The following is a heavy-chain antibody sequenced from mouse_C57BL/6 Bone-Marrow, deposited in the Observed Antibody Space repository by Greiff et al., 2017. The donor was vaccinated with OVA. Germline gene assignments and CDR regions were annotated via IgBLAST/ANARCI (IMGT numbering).Heavy chain of an antibody. D-gene: IGHD1-1*01. CDR3: ARRGTTVVGGGYFDY. Sequence: QVQLQQPGAELVKPGASVKLSCKASGYTFTSYWMHWVKQRPGQGLEWIGMIHPNSGSTNYNEKFKSKATLTVDKSSSTAYMQLSSLTSEDSAVYYGARRGTTVVGGGYFDYWGQGTTLTVSS. J-gene: IGHJ2*01. CDR2: IHPNSGST. V-gene: IGHV1-64*01. CDR1: GYTFTSYW.